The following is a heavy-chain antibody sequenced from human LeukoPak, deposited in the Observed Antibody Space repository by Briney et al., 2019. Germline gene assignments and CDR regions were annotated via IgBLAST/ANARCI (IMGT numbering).Heavy chain of an antibody. V-gene: IGHV1-3*01. CDR3: ARDRFVLRFLRGFDP. J-gene: IGHJ5*02. D-gene: IGHD3-3*01. CDR1: GYTFTSYA. CDR2: INAGNGNT. Sequence: ASVKVSCKASGYTFTSYAMHWVRQAPGQRLEWMGWINAGNGNTKYSQKFQGRVTMTRDTSISTAYMELSRLRSDDTAVYYCARDRFVLRFLRGFDPWGQGTLVTVSS.